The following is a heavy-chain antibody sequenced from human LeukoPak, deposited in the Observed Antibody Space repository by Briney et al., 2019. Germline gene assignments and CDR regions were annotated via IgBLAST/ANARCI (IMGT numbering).Heavy chain of an antibody. Sequence: GASVKVSCKASGYTFTGYYMHWVRQAPGQGLEWMGLIRSPSGDTTYAQKFQGRVTMTRVTSINTAYMELSWLTSDDTAIYYCARDYAYDPTAFYDYWGQGTLVTVSS. D-gene: IGHD3-22*01. CDR2: IRSPSGDT. CDR1: GYTFTGYY. CDR3: ARDYAYDPTAFYDY. J-gene: IGHJ4*02. V-gene: IGHV1-2*02.